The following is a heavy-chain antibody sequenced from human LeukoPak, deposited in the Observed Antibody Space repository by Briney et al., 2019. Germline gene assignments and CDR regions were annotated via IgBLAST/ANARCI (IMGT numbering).Heavy chain of an antibody. D-gene: IGHD3-10*01. CDR2: IYYSGSA. CDR3: ARGFGDWGLSWFDP. V-gene: IGHV4-61*01. CDR1: GGSVSSGSYY. Sequence: PSETLSLTCTVSGGSVSSGSYYWSCIRQPPGKGLESIGYIYYSGSAKYNPSLKSRVTISVDTSKNQFSLKLTSVTAADTAVYYCARGFGDWGLSWFDPWGQGTLVTVSS. J-gene: IGHJ5*02.